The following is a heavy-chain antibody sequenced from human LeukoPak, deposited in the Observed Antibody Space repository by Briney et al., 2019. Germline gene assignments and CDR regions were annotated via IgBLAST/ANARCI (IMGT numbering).Heavy chain of an antibody. V-gene: IGHV1-8*01. CDR3: ARVPGYCSSTSCSLPFDY. Sequence: ASVKVSCKASGYTFTSYDINWVRQATGQGLEWMGWMNPNSGNTGYAQKFQGRVTMTRNTSISTAYMELSSLRSEDTAVYYCARVPGYCSSTSCSLPFDYWGQGTLVTVSS. CDR2: MNPNSGNT. CDR1: GYTFTSYD. J-gene: IGHJ4*02. D-gene: IGHD2-2*01.